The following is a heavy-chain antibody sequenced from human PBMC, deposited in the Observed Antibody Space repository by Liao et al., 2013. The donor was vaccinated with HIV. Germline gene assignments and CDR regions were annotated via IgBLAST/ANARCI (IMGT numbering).Heavy chain of an antibody. D-gene: IGHD1-26*01. V-gene: IGHV4-61*02. Sequence: QVQLQESGPGLVKPSQTLSLTCTVSNGSISSGRYYWNWIRQPAGKGLEWIGRVYTNGRTNYNPSLKGRVSISIDTSKSHFSLKLSSVTDADTAVYYCAGEVDEGAFDMWGQGTMVVVSS. CDR3: AGEVDEGAFDM. J-gene: IGHJ3*02. CDR1: NGSISSGRYY. CDR2: VYTNGRT.